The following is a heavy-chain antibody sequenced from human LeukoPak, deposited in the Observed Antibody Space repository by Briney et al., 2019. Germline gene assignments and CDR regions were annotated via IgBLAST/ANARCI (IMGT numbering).Heavy chain of an antibody. CDR3: TRAPIPGNY. CDR1: GYTFTTYD. V-gene: IGHV1-8*01. Sequence: ASVKVSCKASGYTFTTYDINWVRQATGQGLEWMGWMNPHSGNTGYAQKFQGRVTMTRDTSITTAYMEVSDLTSDDTAVYYCTRAPIPGNYWGQGTLVTVSS. D-gene: IGHD3-10*01. J-gene: IGHJ4*02. CDR2: MNPHSGNT.